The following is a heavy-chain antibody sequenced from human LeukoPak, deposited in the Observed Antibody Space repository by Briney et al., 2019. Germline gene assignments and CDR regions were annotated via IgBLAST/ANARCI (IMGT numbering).Heavy chain of an antibody. CDR3: ASITGTTGYMDV. CDR2: IIPIFGTA. D-gene: IGHD1-7*01. Sequence: SVKVSCEASGGTFSSYAISWVRQAPGQGLEWMGGIIPIFGTANYAQKFQGRVTITTDESTSTAYMELSSLRSEDTAVYYCASITGTTGYMDVWGKGTTVTVSS. CDR1: GGTFSSYA. V-gene: IGHV1-69*05. J-gene: IGHJ6*03.